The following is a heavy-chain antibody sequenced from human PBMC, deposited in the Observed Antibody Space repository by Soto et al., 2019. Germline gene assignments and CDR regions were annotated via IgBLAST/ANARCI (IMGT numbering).Heavy chain of an antibody. CDR1: GFTFSSSS. D-gene: IGHD2-2*01. Sequence: ASVKVSCKASGFTFSSSSVQWVRQSRGQRLEWIGWIVVGSGNTNYVQKFQERVTITRDMSTSTAYMELISLRSDDTAVYYCAADPFWGIAVVPVASRQYYSMHVWGQGTTVTVSS. J-gene: IGHJ6*02. CDR3: AADPFWGIAVVPVASRQYYSMHV. CDR2: IVVGSGNT. V-gene: IGHV1-58*01.